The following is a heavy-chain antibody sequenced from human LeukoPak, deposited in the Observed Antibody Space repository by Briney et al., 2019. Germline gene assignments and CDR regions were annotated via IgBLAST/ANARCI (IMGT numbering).Heavy chain of an antibody. CDR1: GYTLTELS. J-gene: IGHJ4*02. Sequence: ASVKVSCKVSGYTLTELSMHWVRQAPGKGLVWMGGFDPEDGETIYAQKFQGRVTMTGDTSTDTAYMELSSLRSEDTAVYYCATPGATPYYFDYRGQGTLVTVSS. V-gene: IGHV1-24*01. CDR3: ATPGATPYYFDY. D-gene: IGHD1-26*01. CDR2: FDPEDGET.